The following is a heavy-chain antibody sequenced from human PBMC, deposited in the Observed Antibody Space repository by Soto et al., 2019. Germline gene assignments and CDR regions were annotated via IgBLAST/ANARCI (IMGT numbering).Heavy chain of an antibody. CDR3: AREGEGSNGTKLFDP. V-gene: IGHV3-20*01. D-gene: IGHD2-8*01. J-gene: IGHJ5*02. Sequence: EEQLVESGGGVVRPGGSLRLSCAASGFTFDDYGMSWVRQTPGKGLEWVAGINWKGDRSGHADSVKGRFTISRDNAKNSLYLQMTSLRAEDTAFYHCAREGEGSNGTKLFDPWGQGTLVTVSS. CDR2: INWKGDRS. CDR1: GFTFDDYG.